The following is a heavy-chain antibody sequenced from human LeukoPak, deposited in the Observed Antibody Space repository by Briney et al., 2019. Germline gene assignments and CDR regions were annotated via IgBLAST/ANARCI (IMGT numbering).Heavy chain of an antibody. CDR2: IYYSGST. V-gene: IGHV4-59*12. J-gene: IGHJ4*02. D-gene: IGHD6-13*01. Sequence: SETLSLTCTVSGGSISSYYWSWIRQPPGKGLEWIGYIYYSGSTNYNPSLKSRVTISVDTSKNQFSLKLSSVTAADTAVYYCARGPWYSSSWYAYWGQGTLVTVSS. CDR3: ARGPWYSSSWYAY. CDR1: GGSISSYY.